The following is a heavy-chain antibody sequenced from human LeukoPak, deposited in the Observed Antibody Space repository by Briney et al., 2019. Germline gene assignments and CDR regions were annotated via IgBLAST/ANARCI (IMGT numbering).Heavy chain of an antibody. CDR3: ARDLHSSGFFDY. CDR2: IYYSGST. CDR1: GGSISSGGYY. D-gene: IGHD6-19*01. V-gene: IGHV4-31*03. Sequence: PSETLSLTCTVSGGSISSGGYYWSWIRLHPGKGLEWIGYIYYSGSTYYNPSLKSRVTISVDTSKNQFSLKLSSVTAADTAVYYCARDLHSSGFFDYWGQGTLVTVSS. J-gene: IGHJ4*02.